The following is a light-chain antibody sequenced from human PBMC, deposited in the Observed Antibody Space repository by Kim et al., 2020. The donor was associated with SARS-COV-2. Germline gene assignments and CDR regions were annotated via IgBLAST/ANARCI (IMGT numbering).Light chain of an antibody. J-gene: IGLJ3*02. V-gene: IGLV1-44*01. CDR3: ATWDDSLLGHAV. CDR1: YSNIGRNT. Sequence: QRVTISCSGSYSNIGRNTVTWYQQLPGTAPRLLIYINYQRLSGVPDRFSGSKSGTSASLAISGLQSEDEAVYYCATWDDSLLGHAVFGAGTQLTVL. CDR2: INY.